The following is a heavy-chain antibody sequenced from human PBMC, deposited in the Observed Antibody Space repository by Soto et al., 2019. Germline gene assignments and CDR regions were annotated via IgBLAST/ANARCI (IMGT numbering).Heavy chain of an antibody. CDR2: ISSDGSNT. J-gene: IGHJ6*02. CDR1: RFTFSSYP. V-gene: IGHV3-30-3*01. D-gene: IGHD3-10*01. Sequence: QVQLVESGGGVVQPGRSLRLSCVASRFTFSSYPMHWVRQAPGKGLEWVALISSDGSNTYYADSVKGRFTISRDDSNNTLYVQMNRLRAEDTAVYFCASDLAPMATYFYYGMDVWGQGTTVTVSS. CDR3: ASDLAPMATYFYYGMDV.